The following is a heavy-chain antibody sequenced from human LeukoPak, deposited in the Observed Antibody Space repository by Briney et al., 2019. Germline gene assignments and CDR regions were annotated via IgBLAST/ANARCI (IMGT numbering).Heavy chain of an antibody. CDR1: GFTVSSNY. D-gene: IGHD3-22*01. V-gene: IGHV3-66*02. CDR2: LHSGGGT. CDR3: ARELYYYDSSGYYRYFDY. J-gene: IGHJ4*02. Sequence: GGSLRLACAASGFTVSSNYMSWVRQAPGKGLDWVSGLHSGGGTYYPDSVKGRFTISRDNSKDTLYLQMNSMRAEDTAVYYCARELYYYDSSGYYRYFDYWGQGTLVTVSS.